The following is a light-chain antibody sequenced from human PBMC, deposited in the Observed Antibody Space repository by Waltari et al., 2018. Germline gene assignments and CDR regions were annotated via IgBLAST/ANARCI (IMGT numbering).Light chain of an antibody. CDR2: DTS. J-gene: IGKJ4*01. CDR1: QSISNY. CDR3: HQRSDWGT. Sequence: EIVLTQSPATLSLSPGERATLSCRASQSISNYLAWYQQKRGQAPRLLLYDTSNRATGIPARFSGSGSATEFTLTISSLEPEDFAVYYCHQRSDWGTFGGGTKVEI. V-gene: IGKV3-11*01.